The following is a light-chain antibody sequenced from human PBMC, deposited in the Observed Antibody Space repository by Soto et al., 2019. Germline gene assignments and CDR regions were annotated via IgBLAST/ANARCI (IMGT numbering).Light chain of an antibody. J-gene: IGKJ1*01. Sequence: EIVMTQSPFTLSVSPGGRATLSCRASQSISDTLAWYQQKPGQAPRLRIHGASTRAPGFPARFSGSGSGTDFTLTISSLQSEDFAVYDCQQYNNWPWTFGQGTKVEIK. CDR3: QQYNNWPWT. V-gene: IGKV3-15*01. CDR1: QSISDT. CDR2: GAS.